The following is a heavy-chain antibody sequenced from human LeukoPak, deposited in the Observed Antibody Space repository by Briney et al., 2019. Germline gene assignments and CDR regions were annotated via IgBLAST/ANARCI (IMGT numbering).Heavy chain of an antibody. J-gene: IGHJ6*03. CDR2: ISYRGST. Sequence: PSETLSLTCTVSGGSLSSSSYYWGWVRQPTGKGLEWIGRISYRGSTYYNPSLKSRFTISVDTSKNPFSLKLSSVTAADTAVYYCARGYCSGGSCYSYYYYNYMDVWGKGTTVTISS. D-gene: IGHD2-15*01. CDR1: GGSLSSSSYY. CDR3: ARGYCSGGSCYSYYYYNYMDV. V-gene: IGHV4-39*07.